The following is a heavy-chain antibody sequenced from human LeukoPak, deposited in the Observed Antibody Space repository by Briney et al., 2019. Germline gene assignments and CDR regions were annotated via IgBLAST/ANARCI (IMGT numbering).Heavy chain of an antibody. J-gene: IGHJ5*02. Sequence: PGGSLRLSCAASGFTFSSYAMSWVRQAPGKGLEWVAFIWYDGTNKYYADSVNGHFTISRDNSKNTLYLEMNSLRTEDTAVYYCAKDGRFSNTRGNWFDPWGQGTLVTVSS. CDR3: AKDGRFSNTRGNWFDP. CDR1: GFTFSSYA. CDR2: IWYDGTNK. V-gene: IGHV3-30*02. D-gene: IGHD3-10*01.